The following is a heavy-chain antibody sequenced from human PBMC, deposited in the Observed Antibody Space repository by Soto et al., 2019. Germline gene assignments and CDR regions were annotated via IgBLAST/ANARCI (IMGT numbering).Heavy chain of an antibody. CDR3: ARAPKFSGSSQTRPDF. CDR2: ISQSGNT. D-gene: IGHD6-19*01. CDR1: SGSFSGYY. J-gene: IGHJ4*02. V-gene: IGHV4-34*01. Sequence: KTSETLSLTCSIYSGSFSGYYWSWIRQPPGKGLEWIGEISQSGNTNYSPSLKSRVSISIDTSKKQFSLNLASVSAADTAVYYCARAPKFSGSSQTRPDFWGQGTLVTVSS.